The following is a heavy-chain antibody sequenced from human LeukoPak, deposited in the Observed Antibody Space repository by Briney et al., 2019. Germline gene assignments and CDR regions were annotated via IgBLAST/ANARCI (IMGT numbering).Heavy chain of an antibody. D-gene: IGHD6-19*01. J-gene: IGHJ4*02. V-gene: IGHV1-2*02. CDR2: INPNSGGT. CDR3: ARDLWVAGTSGGGDY. Sequence: ASVKVSCKASVYTYTGYYMHWVRQAPGQGLEWMGWINPNSGGTNYAQKFQGRVTMTRDTSISTAYMELSRLRSDDTAVYYCARDLWVAGTSGGGDYWGQGTLVTVSS. CDR1: VYTYTGYY.